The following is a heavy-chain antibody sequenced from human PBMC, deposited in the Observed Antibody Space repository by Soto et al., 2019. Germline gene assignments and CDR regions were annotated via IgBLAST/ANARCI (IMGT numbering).Heavy chain of an antibody. Sequence: GASVKVSCKASGYTFTGCYMHWVRQAPGQGLEWMGWINPNSGGTNYAQKFKGRVTMTRNTSISTAYMELSRLRSDDTAVYYCARVWGAGSYYDFWSGYYNQALYSYGMDVWGQGTTVTVSS. D-gene: IGHD3-3*01. CDR3: ARVWGAGSYYDFWSGYYNQALYSYGMDV. J-gene: IGHJ6*02. V-gene: IGHV1-2*02. CDR2: INPNSGGT. CDR1: GYTFTGCY.